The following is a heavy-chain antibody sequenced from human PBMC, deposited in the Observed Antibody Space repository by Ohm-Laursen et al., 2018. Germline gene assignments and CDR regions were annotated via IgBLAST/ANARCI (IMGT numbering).Heavy chain of an antibody. CDR3: ANWNSGSYYDY. V-gene: IGHV3-53*01. D-gene: IGHD3-22*01. J-gene: IGHJ4*02. CDR2: IYSGGST. CDR1: GFTVSSNY. Sequence: SLRLSCTASGFTVSSNYMSWVRQAPGKGLEWVSVIYSGGSTYYADSVKGRFTISRDNSKNTLYLQMNSLTAADTAVYYCANWNSGSYYDYWGQGTLVTVSS.